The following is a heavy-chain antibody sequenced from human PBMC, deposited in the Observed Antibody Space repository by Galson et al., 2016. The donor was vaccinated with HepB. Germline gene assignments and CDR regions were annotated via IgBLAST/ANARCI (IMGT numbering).Heavy chain of an antibody. CDR3: AKATLLWFGKFPYYYGMDV. Sequence: TLSLTCTVSGGSISSGDYYWNWVRQPPGKGLEWIGYISNTGSTYYNPSLKSRVSISVDTSKNQFSLKLSPVTAADTAVYYCAKATLLWFGKFPYYYGMDVWGHGTTVTVSS. V-gene: IGHV4-30-4*01. CDR2: ISNTGST. CDR1: GGSISSGDYY. D-gene: IGHD3-10*01. J-gene: IGHJ6*02.